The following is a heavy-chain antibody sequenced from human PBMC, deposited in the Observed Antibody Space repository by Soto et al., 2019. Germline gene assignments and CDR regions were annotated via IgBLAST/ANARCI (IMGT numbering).Heavy chain of an antibody. CDR1: RGSVSSGGHF. V-gene: IGHV4-61*08. CDR2: VYYSGLS. CDR3: ARLVRDNNVMDI. J-gene: IGHJ6*02. D-gene: IGHD2-8*01. Sequence: SETLSLTCTVSRGSVSSGGHFWSWVRQPPGKGLQWIGYVYYSGLSNYNPSLKSRVTMSADTSKNQFSLRLASVTAADAAVYYCARLVRDNNVMDICGQGTTVTVSS.